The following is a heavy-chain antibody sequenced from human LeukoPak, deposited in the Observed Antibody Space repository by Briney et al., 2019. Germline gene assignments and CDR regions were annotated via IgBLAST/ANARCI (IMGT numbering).Heavy chain of an antibody. CDR2: ISGSGGST. D-gene: IGHD3-22*01. V-gene: IGHV3-23*01. J-gene: IGHJ4*02. CDR3: HYYDSSGYYNYFDY. CDR1: GFTFSSYA. Sequence: GGSLRLSCAASGFTFSSYAMSWVRQAPGKGLEWVSAISGSGGSTYYADSVKSRFTISRDNSKNTLYLQMNSLRAKDTAVYYCHYYDSSGYYNYFDYWGQGTLVTVSS.